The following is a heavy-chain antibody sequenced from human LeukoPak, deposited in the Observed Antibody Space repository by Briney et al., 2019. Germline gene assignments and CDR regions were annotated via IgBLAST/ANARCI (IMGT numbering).Heavy chain of an antibody. Sequence: GGSLRLSCAASGFTFSTYAMSWVRQAPGKGLEWVSAISGSGGGTYYADSVKGRFTISRDNSKNTLYLQMNSLRADDTALYYCAKGDRGYCSGASCYPFDYWGQGTLVTVSS. CDR1: GFTFSTYA. D-gene: IGHD2-15*01. V-gene: IGHV3-23*01. J-gene: IGHJ4*02. CDR3: AKGDRGYCSGASCYPFDY. CDR2: ISGSGGGT.